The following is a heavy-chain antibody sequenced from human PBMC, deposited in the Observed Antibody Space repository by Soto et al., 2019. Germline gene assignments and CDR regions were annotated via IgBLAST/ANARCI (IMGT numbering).Heavy chain of an antibody. CDR2: INPHGGST. Sequence: EASLKVSCKAPGDTFTSYYLNWVRQAPGQGLEWMGVINPHGGSTKYAQKFQGRVTMTRDTCRSTVYMELRSLRSDDTAIYYCARSSGGNFGIIIEGSNWFDPWGQGTLVTVSS. CDR1: GDTFTSYY. J-gene: IGHJ5*02. CDR3: ARSSGGNFGIIIEGSNWFDP. V-gene: IGHV1-46*01. D-gene: IGHD3-3*01.